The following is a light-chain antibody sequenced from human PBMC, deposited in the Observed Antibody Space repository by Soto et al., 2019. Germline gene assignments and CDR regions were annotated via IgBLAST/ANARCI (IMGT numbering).Light chain of an antibody. CDR2: VAS. V-gene: IGKV1-5*01. Sequence: DIQMTQSPSTLSAFVGDRVTITCRASQSISGWLAWYQQIPGKAPRLLMYVASTLQSGVPSRFSGSGSTTDFTLTISSLQPDDFATYYCQQYNNFPFTFGGGTKVDIK. J-gene: IGKJ4*01. CDR1: QSISGW. CDR3: QQYNNFPFT.